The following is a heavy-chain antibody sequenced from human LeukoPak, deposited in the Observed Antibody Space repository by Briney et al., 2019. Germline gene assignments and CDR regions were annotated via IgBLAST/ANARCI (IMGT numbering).Heavy chain of an antibody. Sequence: GASVKVSCKASGYTFTCYYMHWVRQAPGQGLEWMGWINPNSGGTNYAQKFQGRVTMTRDTSISTAYMELSRLRSDDTAVYYCARMIAGYYYYGMDVWGQGTTVTVSS. CDR3: ARMIAGYYYYGMDV. D-gene: IGHD2-21*01. CDR1: GYTFTCYY. J-gene: IGHJ6*02. CDR2: INPNSGGT. V-gene: IGHV1-2*02.